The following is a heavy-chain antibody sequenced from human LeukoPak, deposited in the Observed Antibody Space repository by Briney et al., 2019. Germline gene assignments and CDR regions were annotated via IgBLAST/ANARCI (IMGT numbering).Heavy chain of an antibody. V-gene: IGHV3-23*01. CDR2: ISGSGGST. D-gene: IGHD3-22*01. Sequence: GGSLRLSCAASGFTFSSYAMSWVRQAPGKGLEWVSAISGSGGSTYYADSVKGRFTISRDNSKNTLCLQMNSLRAEDTAVYYCARRGYYYDSSGYHDPFDYWGQGTLVTVSS. J-gene: IGHJ4*02. CDR3: ARRGYYYDSSGYHDPFDY. CDR1: GFTFSSYA.